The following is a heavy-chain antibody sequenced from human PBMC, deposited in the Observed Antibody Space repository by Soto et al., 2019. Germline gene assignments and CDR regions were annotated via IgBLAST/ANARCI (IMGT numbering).Heavy chain of an antibody. CDR1: GYSFTSYG. Sequence: QIPLVQSGAEVKKPGASVKVSCKASGYSFTSYGITWVRQAPGQGPEWLGWSTAENGNTHYAQKFQGRSTITRDTPPNTAPMDLRAPRSDDRAAIYCARGDLECPPTYRFEYRGQGTLFTCSS. CDR3: ARGDLECPPTYRFEY. V-gene: IGHV1-18*04. J-gene: IGHJ4*02. D-gene: IGHD3-16*01. CDR2: STAENGNT.